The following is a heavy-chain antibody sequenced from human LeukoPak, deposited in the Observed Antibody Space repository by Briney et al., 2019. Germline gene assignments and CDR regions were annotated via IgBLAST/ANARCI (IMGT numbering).Heavy chain of an antibody. V-gene: IGHV1-69*04. D-gene: IGHD3-22*01. CDR1: GGTFSSYA. CDR2: IIPILGIA. Sequence: SVKVSCKASGGTFSSYAISWVRQAPGQGLEWMGRIIPILGIANYAQKFQGRVTITADKSTSTAYMELSSLRSEDTAVYYCARNGKYYYDSSGSIDYWGQGTLVTVSS. CDR3: ARNGKYYYDSSGSIDY. J-gene: IGHJ4*02.